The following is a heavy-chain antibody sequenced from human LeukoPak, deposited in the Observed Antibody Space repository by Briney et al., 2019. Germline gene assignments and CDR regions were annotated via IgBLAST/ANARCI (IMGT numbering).Heavy chain of an antibody. CDR1: GYTFTSYG. V-gene: IGHV1-18*01. J-gene: IGHJ2*01. Sequence: ASVKVSCKASGYTFTSYGISWVRQAPGQGLEWMGWISAYNGNTNYAQKLQGRVTITADKSTSTAYMELSSLRSEDTAVYYCARDLGWFGELEHWYFDLWGRGTLVTVSS. CDR3: ARDLGWFGELEHWYFDL. CDR2: ISAYNGNT. D-gene: IGHD3-10*01.